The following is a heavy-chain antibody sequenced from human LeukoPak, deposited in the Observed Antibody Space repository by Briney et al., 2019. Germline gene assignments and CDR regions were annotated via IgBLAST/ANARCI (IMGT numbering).Heavy chain of an antibody. CDR1: GGSISSGGYY. CDR3: ARDLGVVDNAFDI. Sequence: PSETLSLTCTVSGGSISSGGYYWSWIRQHPGKGLEWIGYIYYSGSTYYNPSLKSRVTISVDTSKNQFSLKLSSVTAADTAVYYCARDLGVVDNAFDIWGQGTMVTVSS. J-gene: IGHJ3*02. V-gene: IGHV4-31*03. CDR2: IYYSGST. D-gene: IGHD3-16*01.